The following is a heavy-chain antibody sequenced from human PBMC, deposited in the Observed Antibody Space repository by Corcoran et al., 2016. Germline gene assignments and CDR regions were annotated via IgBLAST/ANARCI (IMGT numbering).Heavy chain of an antibody. V-gene: IGHV6-1*01. D-gene: IGHD6-6*01. CDR3: VREGETRRYGMDV. CDR1: GDSVSSNSAT. Sequence: QVQLQQSGPGLVKPSQTLSLACAISGDSVSSNSATWNWIRQSPSRGLEWLGRTYYRSKWYNDYAVSVKSRMTINPDTSKNQFSMQLNSVTPEDTAVYYCVREGETRRYGMDVWGQGTTVTVSS. J-gene: IGHJ6*02. CDR2: TYYRSKWYN.